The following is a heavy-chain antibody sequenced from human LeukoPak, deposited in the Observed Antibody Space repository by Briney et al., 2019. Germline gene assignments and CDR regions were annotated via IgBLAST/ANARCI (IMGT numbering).Heavy chain of an antibody. J-gene: IGHJ4*02. CDR3: AREYYGSFDY. CDR1: GFTFSSYA. CDR2: ISYDGSNK. V-gene: IGHV3-30*07. Sequence: PGRSLRLSCAASGFTFSSYAMHWVRQAPGKGLEWVAVISYDGSNKYYADSVKGRFTISRDNSKNTLYLQMNSLRAEDTAVYYCAREYYGSFDYWGQGTVVTVSS. D-gene: IGHD3-10*01.